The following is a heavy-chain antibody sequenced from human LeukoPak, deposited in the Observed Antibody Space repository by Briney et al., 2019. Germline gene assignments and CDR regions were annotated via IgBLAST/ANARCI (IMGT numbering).Heavy chain of an antibody. CDR2: LNWNGDNT. J-gene: IGHJ4*02. V-gene: IGHV3-20*04. CDR1: GFTFHDHG. CDR3: AREDGPYFDC. Sequence: PGGSLRLSCAASGFTFHDHGMSWVRQVPGKGLEWVSALNWNGDNTGYAESVKGRFTISRDNDKKSLYLQMNSLTAEDTAYYYCAREDGPYFDCWGQGTLVTVSS. D-gene: IGHD2-8*01.